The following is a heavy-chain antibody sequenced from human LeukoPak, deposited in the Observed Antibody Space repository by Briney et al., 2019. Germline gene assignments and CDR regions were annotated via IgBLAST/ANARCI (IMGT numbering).Heavy chain of an antibody. CDR1: GGSFSGYY. Sequence: SETLSLTCAAYGGSFSGYYRSWIRQPPGKGLEWIGEINHSGSTNYNPSLKSRVTISVDTSKNQFSLKLSSVTAADTAVYYCARGDYYGSGSYYAVKKYYFDYWGQGTLVTVSS. CDR2: INHSGST. J-gene: IGHJ4*02. V-gene: IGHV4-34*01. CDR3: ARGDYYGSGSYYAVKKYYFDY. D-gene: IGHD3-10*01.